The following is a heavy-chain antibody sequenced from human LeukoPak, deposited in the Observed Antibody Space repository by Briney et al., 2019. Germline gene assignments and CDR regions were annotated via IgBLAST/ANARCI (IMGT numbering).Heavy chain of an antibody. J-gene: IGHJ4*02. D-gene: IGHD6-19*01. V-gene: IGHV3-30*02. CDR2: IRYDESDK. CDR1: GFTFSHYG. CDR3: AKSIAVAGFAGGRTFDY. Sequence: GGSLRLSCAASGFTFSHYGMHWVRQAPGKGLEWVAYIRYDESDKYYADSVKGRFTISRDNSKNTLYVQMHSLKAEDTAVYYCAKSIAVAGFAGGRTFDYWGQGILVTVSS.